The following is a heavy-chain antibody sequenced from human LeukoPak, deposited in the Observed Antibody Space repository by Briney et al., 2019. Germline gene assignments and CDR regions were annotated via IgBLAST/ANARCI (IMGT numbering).Heavy chain of an antibody. CDR2: THHSGST. V-gene: IGHV4-59*01. CDR1: GVSITSNY. CDR3: ARSSGHSYGDFDY. J-gene: IGHJ4*02. Sequence: SETLSLTCSVSGVSITSNYWSWIRQPPGKGLEWIGYTHHSGSTSDNPSLKSRITTSLDTSNNQFSLKLSSVTAADSSVYFCARSSGHSYGDFDYWGQGTLVTVSS. D-gene: IGHD5-18*01.